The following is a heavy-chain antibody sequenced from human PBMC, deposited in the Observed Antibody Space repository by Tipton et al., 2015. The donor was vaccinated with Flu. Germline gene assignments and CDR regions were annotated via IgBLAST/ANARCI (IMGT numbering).Heavy chain of an antibody. V-gene: IGHV4-59*01. Sequence: TLSLTCTVSGGSISSYYWRWIRQPPGKGLEWIGYIYYSGSTNYNPSLKSRVTISVDTSKNQFSLKLSSVTAADTAVYYCARAPPEYYDSSGYPHFDYWGQGTLVTVSA. J-gene: IGHJ4*02. CDR3: ARAPPEYYDSSGYPHFDY. D-gene: IGHD3-22*01. CDR2: IYYSGST. CDR1: GGSISSYY.